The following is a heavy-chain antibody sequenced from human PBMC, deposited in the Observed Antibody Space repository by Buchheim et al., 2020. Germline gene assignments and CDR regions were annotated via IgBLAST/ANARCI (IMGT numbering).Heavy chain of an antibody. J-gene: IGHJ4*02. V-gene: IGHV3-30-3*02. CDR2: ISYDGSNK. CDR1: GFTFSSYA. CDR3: AKYSSGWLRTGGFFDY. D-gene: IGHD6-19*01. Sequence: QVQLVESGGGVVQPGRSLRLSCAASGFTFSSYAMHWVRQAPGKGLEWVAVISYDGSNKYYADSVKGRFTISRDNSKNTLYLQMNSLRAEDTAVYYCAKYSSGWLRTGGFFDYWGQGTL.